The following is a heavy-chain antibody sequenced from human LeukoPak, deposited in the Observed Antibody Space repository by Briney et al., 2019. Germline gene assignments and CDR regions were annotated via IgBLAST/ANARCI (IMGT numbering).Heavy chain of an antibody. CDR3: GKEVERHFDLKY. CDR1: GFTFDDYA. CDR2: FSGGGDS. Sequence: GRSLRLSCAASGFTFDDYAMHWVRQAPGKGLEWVSAFSGGGDSYYADSVKGRFTISRDNSKKILYLQMNSLRAEDTAVYYCGKEVERHFDLKYWGQGTLVTVSS. J-gene: IGHJ4*02. V-gene: IGHV3-23*01.